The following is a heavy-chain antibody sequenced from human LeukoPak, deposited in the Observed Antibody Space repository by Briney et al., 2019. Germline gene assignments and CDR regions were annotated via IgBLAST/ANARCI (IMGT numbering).Heavy chain of an antibody. CDR3: TTGDDYDFNY. CDR1: GFTFSSYA. D-gene: IGHD3-3*01. Sequence: PGGTLRLSCAASGFTFSSYAMSWVRQAPGKGLEWVSAISGSGGSTYYADSVKGRFTISRDNSKNTLYLQMNSLKTEDTAVYYCTTGDDYDFNYWGQGTLVTASS. J-gene: IGHJ4*02. CDR2: ISGSGGST. V-gene: IGHV3-23*01.